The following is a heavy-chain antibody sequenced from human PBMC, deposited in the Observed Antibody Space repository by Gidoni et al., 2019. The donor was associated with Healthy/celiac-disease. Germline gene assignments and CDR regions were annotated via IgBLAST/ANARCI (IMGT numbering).Heavy chain of an antibody. Sequence: QVQLQQWGAGLLKPSETLSLTCAVYGGSFSGYYWSWIRQPPGKGLEWIGEINHSGSTNDNPSLKSRVTISVDTSKNQFSLKLSSVTAADTAVYYCARVSSSSSWFDPWGQGTLVTVSS. CDR2: INHSGST. CDR3: ARVSSSSSWFDP. D-gene: IGHD6-6*01. V-gene: IGHV4-34*01. J-gene: IGHJ5*02. CDR1: GGSFSGYY.